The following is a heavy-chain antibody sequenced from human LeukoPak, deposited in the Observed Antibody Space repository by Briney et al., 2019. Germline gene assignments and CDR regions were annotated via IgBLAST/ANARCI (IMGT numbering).Heavy chain of an antibody. J-gene: IGHJ4*03. CDR1: GGSFSAYY. V-gene: IGHV4-34*01. CDR3: ARGPTISETGYFDY. D-gene: IGHD1-1*01. Sequence: KPSETLSLTCAVYGGSFSAYYWSWIRRSPGKGLQWIAEVNHRGDTNYNPSVKGRVTISVDTSKNQFSLKVTSLTAADTAVYYCARGPTISETGYFDYWGQGTLVTVSS. CDR2: VNHRGDT.